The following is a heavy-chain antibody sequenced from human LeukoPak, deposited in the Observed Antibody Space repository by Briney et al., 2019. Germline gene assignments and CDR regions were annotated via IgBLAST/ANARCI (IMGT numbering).Heavy chain of an antibody. Sequence: PGGSLRLSCAASGFTFSSYSMNWVRQAPGKGLEWVSSISSSSSYIYYADSVKGRFTISRDNSKNTLYLQMNSLRAEDTAVYYCAKFGVRALHYYYMDVWGKGTTVTVSS. D-gene: IGHD3-16*01. V-gene: IGHV3-21*04. CDR2: ISSSSSYI. CDR3: AKFGVRALHYYYMDV. CDR1: GFTFSSYS. J-gene: IGHJ6*03.